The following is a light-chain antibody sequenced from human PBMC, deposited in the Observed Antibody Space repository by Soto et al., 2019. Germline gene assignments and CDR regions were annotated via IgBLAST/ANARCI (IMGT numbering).Light chain of an antibody. Sequence: EIVMTQSPATLSVSPGERATLSCRASQSFRSNLSCYHHRPGQAPRPLLYAASGRATGIPARFRGRGSGNEFTLPLSGLQSEDFGLYYCQQYNNWQTFGQGTKVDI. CDR3: QQYNNWQT. J-gene: IGKJ1*01. CDR2: AAS. V-gene: IGKV3-15*01. CDR1: QSFRSN.